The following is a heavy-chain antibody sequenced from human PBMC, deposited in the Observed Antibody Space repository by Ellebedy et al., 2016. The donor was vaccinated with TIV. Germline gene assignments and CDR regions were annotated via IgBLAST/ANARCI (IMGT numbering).Heavy chain of an antibody. CDR3: ARLYYDILTGYYYYFDY. Sequence: SETLSLXXTVSGGSISSYYWSWIRQPPGKGLEWIGEINHSGSTNYNPSLKSRVTISVDTSKNQFSLKLSSVTAADTAVYYCARLYYDILTGYYYYFDYWGQGTLVTVSS. J-gene: IGHJ4*02. CDR1: GGSISSYY. V-gene: IGHV4-34*01. D-gene: IGHD3-9*01. CDR2: INHSGST.